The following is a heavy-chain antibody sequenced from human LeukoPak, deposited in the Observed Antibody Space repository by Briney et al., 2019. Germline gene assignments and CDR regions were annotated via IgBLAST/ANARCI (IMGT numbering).Heavy chain of an antibody. CDR2: IYPGDSDT. D-gene: IGHD6-13*01. Sequence: GESLKISCKGSGYSFRSYWIGWVRQMPGKGLEWMGIIYPGDSDTRYSPSFQGQVTISADKSISTAYLQWSSLKASDTAMYYCARSLSSSWFRFDYWGQGTLVTVSS. J-gene: IGHJ4*02. CDR3: ARSLSSSWFRFDY. CDR1: GYSFRSYW. V-gene: IGHV5-51*01.